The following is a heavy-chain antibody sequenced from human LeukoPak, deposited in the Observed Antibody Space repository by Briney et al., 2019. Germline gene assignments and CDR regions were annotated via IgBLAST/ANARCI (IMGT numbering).Heavy chain of an antibody. CDR3: AKDPATGSSWYGKTYNWFDP. Sequence: PGGSLRLSCAASGFTFSSYAMHWVRQAPGKGLEWVAVISYDGSNKYYADSVKGRFTISRDNSKNTLYLQMNSLRAEDTAVYYCAKDPATGSSWYGKTYNWFDPWGQGTLVTVSS. CDR2: ISYDGSNK. V-gene: IGHV3-30-3*01. CDR1: GFTFSSYA. J-gene: IGHJ5*02. D-gene: IGHD6-13*01.